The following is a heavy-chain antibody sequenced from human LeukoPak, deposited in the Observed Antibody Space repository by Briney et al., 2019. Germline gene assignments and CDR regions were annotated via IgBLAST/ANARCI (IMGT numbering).Heavy chain of an antibody. CDR2: IYHSGSI. J-gene: IGHJ4*02. Sequence: SETLSLNCTVSGYSISNGYFWGWILQPPGKGLECIVTIYHSGSIYYNPSLKGRVTISVDTSKNQFSLKLNSLTAADTAVYYCARASRTGLGIGSFDGSGQGTLVTVSS. CDR3: ARASRTGLGIGSFDG. CDR1: GYSISNGYF. D-gene: IGHD7-27*01. V-gene: IGHV4-38-2*02.